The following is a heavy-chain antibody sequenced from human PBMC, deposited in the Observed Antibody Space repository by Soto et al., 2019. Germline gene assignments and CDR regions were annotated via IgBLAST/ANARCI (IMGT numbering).Heavy chain of an antibody. V-gene: IGHV4-39*01. J-gene: IGHJ4*02. Sequence: SETLSLTCTVSSASISSSSYTWGWIRQPPGKGLEWIGSIYYSGTTYYNPSLNSRVTVSVDTSKNQFSLKVTSVTAADTAVYYCARGLITGSQYSGGWYYFDSWGQGTQVTVSS. CDR3: ARGLITGSQYSGGWYYFDS. CDR2: IYYSGTT. D-gene: IGHD1-26*01. CDR1: SASISSSSYT.